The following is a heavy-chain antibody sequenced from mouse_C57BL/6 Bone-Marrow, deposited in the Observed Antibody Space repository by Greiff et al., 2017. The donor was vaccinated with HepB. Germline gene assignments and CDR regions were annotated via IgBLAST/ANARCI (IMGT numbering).Heavy chain of an antibody. J-gene: IGHJ1*03. CDR3: ARDAERYLDV. Sequence: EVKVVESGGGLVQSGRSLRLSCATSGFTFSDFYMEWVRQAPGKGLEWIAASRNKANDYTTEYSASVKGRFIVSRDTSQSILYLQMNALRAEDTAIYYCARDAERYLDVWGTGTTVTVSS. CDR1: GFTFSDFY. CDR2: SRNKANDYTT. V-gene: IGHV7-1*01.